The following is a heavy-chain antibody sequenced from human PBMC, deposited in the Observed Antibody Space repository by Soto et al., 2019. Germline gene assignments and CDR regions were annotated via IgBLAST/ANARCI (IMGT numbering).Heavy chain of an antibody. CDR1: GYTFTSYG. J-gene: IGHJ5*02. Sequence: ASVKVSCKASGYTFTSYGISWVRQAPGQGLEWMGWISAYNGNTNYAQKLQGRVTMTTDTSTSTAYMELRSLRSDDTAVYYCARELSGGYSYGSWFDPWGQGTLVTVSS. D-gene: IGHD5-18*01. CDR2: ISAYNGNT. V-gene: IGHV1-18*01. CDR3: ARELSGGYSYGSWFDP.